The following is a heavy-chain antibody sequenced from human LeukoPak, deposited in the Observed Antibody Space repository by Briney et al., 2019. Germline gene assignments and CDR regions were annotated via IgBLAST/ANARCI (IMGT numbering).Heavy chain of an antibody. Sequence: ASVKVSCKASGYTFTGYYMHWVRQAPGQGLEWMGWINPNSGGTNYARKFQGRVTMTRDTSISTAYMELSRLRSDDTAVYYCARGVSVLLWFGELPCLDYWGQGTLVTVSS. CDR2: INPNSGGT. V-gene: IGHV1-2*02. CDR3: ARGVSVLLWFGELPCLDY. CDR1: GYTFTGYY. D-gene: IGHD3-10*01. J-gene: IGHJ4*02.